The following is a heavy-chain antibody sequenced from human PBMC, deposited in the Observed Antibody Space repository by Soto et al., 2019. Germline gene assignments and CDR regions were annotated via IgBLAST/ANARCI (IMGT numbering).Heavy chain of an antibody. J-gene: IGHJ6*02. CDR1: GGSISSSSYY. Sequence: SETLSLTCTVSGGSISSSSYYWGWIRQPPGKGLEWIGSIYYSGSTYYNPSLKSRVTISVDTSKNQFSLKLSSVTAADTAVYYCASGIAATRYYYYGMDVWGQGTTVTV. D-gene: IGHD6-13*01. CDR2: IYYSGST. V-gene: IGHV4-39*01. CDR3: ASGIAATRYYYYGMDV.